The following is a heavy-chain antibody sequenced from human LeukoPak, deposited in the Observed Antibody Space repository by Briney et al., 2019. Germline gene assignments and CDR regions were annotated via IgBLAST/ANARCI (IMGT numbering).Heavy chain of an antibody. CDR3: AVLSVRGHYLDPFDY. CDR1: GYTFTGYY. D-gene: IGHD3-22*01. CDR2: INPNSGGT. V-gene: IGHV1-2*02. J-gene: IGHJ4*02. Sequence: ASVKVSCKASGYTFTGYYMHWVRQAPGQGLEWMGWINPNSGGTNYAQKFQGRVTMTRDTSISTAYMELSRLRSDDTAVYYCAVLSVRGHYLDPFDYWGQGTLVTVSS.